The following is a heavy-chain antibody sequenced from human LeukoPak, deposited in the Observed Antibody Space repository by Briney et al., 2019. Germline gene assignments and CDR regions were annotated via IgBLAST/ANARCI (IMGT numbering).Heavy chain of an antibody. CDR3: ARRDSSGYYFKDMDY. CDR1: GGSISSYY. Sequence: SETLSLTCTVSGGSISSYYWNWIRQPPGKGLECIGYIYYSGSTNYNPSLKSRVTISVDKSKNQFSLKLSSVTAADTAVYYCARRDSSGYYFKDMDYWGQGTLVTVSS. V-gene: IGHV4-59*12. D-gene: IGHD3-22*01. J-gene: IGHJ4*02. CDR2: IYYSGST.